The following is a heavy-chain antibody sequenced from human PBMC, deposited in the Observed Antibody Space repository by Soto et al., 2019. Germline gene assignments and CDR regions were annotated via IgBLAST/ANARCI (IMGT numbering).Heavy chain of an antibody. CDR1: GYTFTGYY. V-gene: IGHV1-2*04. D-gene: IGHD3-3*01. J-gene: IGHJ4*02. CDR3: ARSPHYDVWSGYYSGLDY. Sequence: QVQLVQSGAEVKKPGASVKVSCKASGYTFTGYYMHWVRQAPGQGLEWMGWINPNSGGTNYAQKFRCCVTMTRDTSISTAYMELSRLRSDDTAVYYCARSPHYDVWSGYYSGLDYWGQGTLVTVSS. CDR2: INPNSGGT.